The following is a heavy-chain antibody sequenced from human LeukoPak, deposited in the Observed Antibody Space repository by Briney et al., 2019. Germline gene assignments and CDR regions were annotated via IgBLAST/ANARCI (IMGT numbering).Heavy chain of an antibody. CDR3: AKDRPAGYCSSTSCYSSADY. J-gene: IGHJ4*02. Sequence: GGSLRLSCAASGFTFSSYAMSWVRQAPGKGLEWVSAISGSGGSTYYADSVKGRFTISRDNSKNTLYPQMNSLRAEDTAVYYCAKDRPAGYCSSTSCYSSADYWGQGTLVTVSS. CDR2: ISGSGGST. D-gene: IGHD2-2*03. V-gene: IGHV3-23*01. CDR1: GFTFSSYA.